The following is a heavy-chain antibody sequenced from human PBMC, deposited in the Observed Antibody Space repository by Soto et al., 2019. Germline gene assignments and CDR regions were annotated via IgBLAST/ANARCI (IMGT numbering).Heavy chain of an antibody. CDR3: ARDPLSSFAMDV. Sequence: GASVKVSCKASGDTFSSYAISWVRQAPGKGLEWMGKIIPTFGRINYAQKFQGRLTISADDSTSTAYMELSSLLSEDTAVYYCARDPLSSFAMDVWGQGTTVTVSS. J-gene: IGHJ6*02. V-gene: IGHV1-69*13. CDR1: GDTFSSYA. CDR2: IIPTFGRI. D-gene: IGHD3-10*02.